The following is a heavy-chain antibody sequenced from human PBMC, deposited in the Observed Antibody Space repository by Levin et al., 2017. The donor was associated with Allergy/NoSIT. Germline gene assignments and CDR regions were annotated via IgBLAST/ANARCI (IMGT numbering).Heavy chain of an antibody. J-gene: IGHJ4*02. Sequence: HAGGSLRLSCAASGFTFSSYSLNWVRQAPGKGLEWVSYISSTSSTIYYADSVKGRFTISRDNAKKSLYLQMNSLRAEDTAVYYCASPGGNSYMRYFDYWGQGTLVTVSS. CDR2: ISSTSSTI. CDR1: GFTFSSYS. V-gene: IGHV3-48*01. CDR3: ASPGGNSYMRYFDY. D-gene: IGHD4-23*01.